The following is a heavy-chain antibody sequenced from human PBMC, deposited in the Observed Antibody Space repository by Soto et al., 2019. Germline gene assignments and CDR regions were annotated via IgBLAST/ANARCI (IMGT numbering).Heavy chain of an antibody. J-gene: IGHJ6*02. V-gene: IGHV3-48*01. CDR1: GLTFSSYS. CDR2: ISSSSSTI. Sequence: EVQLVESGGGLVQRGGSLRLSCAASGLTFSSYSMNWVRQAPGKGLEWVSYISSSSSTIYYADSVKGRFTISRDNAKNSLYVQMNSLRAEDTAVYYCAFGEESRSYYYGMDVWGQGTTGSVSS. CDR3: AFGEESRSYYYGMDV. D-gene: IGHD3-10*01.